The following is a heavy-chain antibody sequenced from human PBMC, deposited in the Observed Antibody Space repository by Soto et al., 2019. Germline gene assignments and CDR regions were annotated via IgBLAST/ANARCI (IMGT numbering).Heavy chain of an antibody. CDR3: ARDRGIFGVVTMGYYGMDV. Sequence: GASVKVSCKASGGTFSSYAISWVRQAPGQGLEWMGGIIPIFGTANYAQKFQGRVTITADESTSTAYMELSSLRSEDTAVYYCARDRGIFGVVTMGYYGMDVWGQGTTVTV. CDR2: IIPIFGTA. V-gene: IGHV1-69*13. J-gene: IGHJ6*02. D-gene: IGHD3-3*01. CDR1: GGTFSSYA.